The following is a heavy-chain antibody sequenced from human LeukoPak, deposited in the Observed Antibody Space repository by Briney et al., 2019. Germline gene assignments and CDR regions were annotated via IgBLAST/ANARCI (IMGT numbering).Heavy chain of an antibody. CDR2: ISAYNNGYT. J-gene: IGHJ3*02. CDR1: GYTFTSYG. D-gene: IGHD3-22*01. CDR3: ARDGHSSGYYQTDAFHI. Sequence: ASVKVSCKASGYTFTSYGISWVRQAPGQGLEWMGWISAYNNGYTNHTQKLQGRVTMTTDTFTSTAYMELRSLRSDDTAVYYCARDGHSSGYYQTDAFHIWGQGTMVTVSS. V-gene: IGHV1-18*01.